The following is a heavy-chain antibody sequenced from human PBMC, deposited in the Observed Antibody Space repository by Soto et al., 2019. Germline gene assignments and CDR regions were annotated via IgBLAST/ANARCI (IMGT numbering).Heavy chain of an antibody. D-gene: IGHD2-2*01. J-gene: IGHJ6*02. CDR3: ARGAHIVAVPAARTYYYYGMDV. V-gene: IGHV3-30-3*01. CDR1: GFTFSSYA. Sequence: QVQLVESGGGVVQPGRSLRLSCAASGFTFSSYAMHWVRQAPGKGLEWVAVISYDGSNKYYADSVKGRFTISRDNSKNTLYLQMNSLRAEDTAVYYCARGAHIVAVPAARTYYYYGMDVWGQGTTVTVSS. CDR2: ISYDGSNK.